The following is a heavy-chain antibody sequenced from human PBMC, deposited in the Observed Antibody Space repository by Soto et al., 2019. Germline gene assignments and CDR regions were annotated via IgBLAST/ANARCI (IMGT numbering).Heavy chain of an antibody. Sequence: EVQLVESGGGLVQPGGSLRLSCAASGFTFSSYSMNWVRQAPGKGLEWVSYISSSSSTIYYADSVKGRFTISRDNAKNSLYLQMNSLRDEDTAVYYCARSGAWELLWCLDYWGQGTLVTVSS. V-gene: IGHV3-48*02. CDR2: ISSSSSTI. CDR3: ARSGAWELLWCLDY. CDR1: GFTFSSYS. D-gene: IGHD1-26*01. J-gene: IGHJ4*02.